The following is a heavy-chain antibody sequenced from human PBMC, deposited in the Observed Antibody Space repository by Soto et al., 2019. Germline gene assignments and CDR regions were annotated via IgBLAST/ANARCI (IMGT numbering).Heavy chain of an antibody. J-gene: IGHJ6*03. Sequence: EILFLTCTVSGGSVSSYYWSWIRQPPGKGLEWIGYIYYSGSTNYNPSLKSRVTISVDTSKNQFSLKLSSVTAADTAVYYCARAVWDCSSTSCYRNYYYYYMDVWGKGTTVTVSS. CDR3: ARAVWDCSSTSCYRNYYYYYMDV. V-gene: IGHV4-59*02. D-gene: IGHD2-2*01. CDR1: GGSVSSYY. CDR2: IYYSGST.